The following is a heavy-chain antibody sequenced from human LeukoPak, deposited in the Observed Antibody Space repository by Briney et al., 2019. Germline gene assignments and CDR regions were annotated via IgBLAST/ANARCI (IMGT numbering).Heavy chain of an antibody. CDR3: ARALAYSSGIIDY. Sequence: SETLSLTCTVFGGSISGYSWNWIRQPAGKGLEWIGRIYTSGSTNYNPSLKSRVSMSVDTSKNQFSLRLSSVTAADTAAYYCARALAYSSGIIDYWGQGTLVTVSS. CDR2: IYTSGST. J-gene: IGHJ4*02. V-gene: IGHV4-4*07. D-gene: IGHD3-22*01. CDR1: GGSISGYS.